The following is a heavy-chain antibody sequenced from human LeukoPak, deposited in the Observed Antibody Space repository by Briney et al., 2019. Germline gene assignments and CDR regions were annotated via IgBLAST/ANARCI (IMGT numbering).Heavy chain of an antibody. CDR2: INKDGSHK. J-gene: IGHJ4*02. CDR1: GFTFSNYW. V-gene: IGHV3-7*01. D-gene: IGHD3-10*01. Sequence: GGSLRLSCAASGFTFSNYWMTWVRQAPGKGLEWVANINKDGSHKYYVDSVKGRFTISRDNAKNSLYLQMNSLRVEDTGVYYCAPKGSGSPPDWGQGTLVTVSS. CDR3: APKGSGSPPD.